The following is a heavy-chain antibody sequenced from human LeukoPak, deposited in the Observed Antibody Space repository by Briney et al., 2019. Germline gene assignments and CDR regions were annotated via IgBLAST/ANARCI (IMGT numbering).Heavy chain of an antibody. V-gene: IGHV3-23*01. CDR2: VGGDDTT. Sequence: PGGSLRLSCAASGFTFTSYSMNWVRQAPGKGLEWVSVVGGDDTTFYTDSVKGRFTISRDNSKDTLSLQMNSLRLEDTAVYYCAKDSWSRNGIYDPFDIWGQGTMVTVSS. CDR1: GFTFTSYS. J-gene: IGHJ3*02. D-gene: IGHD2-8*01. CDR3: AKDSWSRNGIYDPFDI.